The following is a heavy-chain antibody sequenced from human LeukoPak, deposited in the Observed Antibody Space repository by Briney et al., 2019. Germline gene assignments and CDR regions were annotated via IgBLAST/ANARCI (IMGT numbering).Heavy chain of an antibody. J-gene: IGHJ4*02. CDR3: ARHAYCGGDCYLLDY. D-gene: IGHD2-21*02. CDR1: GGSISSYY. Sequence: SETLSLTCTVSGGSISSYYWSWIRQPAGKGLEWIGRIYTSGSTNYNPSLKSRVTMSVDTSKNQFSLKLSSVTAADTAVYYCARHAYCGGDCYLLDYWGQGTLVTVSS. V-gene: IGHV4-4*07. CDR2: IYTSGST.